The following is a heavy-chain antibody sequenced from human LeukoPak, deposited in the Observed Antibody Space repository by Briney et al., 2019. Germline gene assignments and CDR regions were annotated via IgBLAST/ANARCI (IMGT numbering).Heavy chain of an antibody. Sequence: GEPLKISCKGSEYSFTSHWIGWVRQLPGKGLEWMGVIYPGDSDTRYSPSFQGQVTISADKSISTAYLQWNSLKASDTAMYYCARNIQRYCSGGSCYSNWYFDLWGRGTLVTVSS. J-gene: IGHJ2*01. D-gene: IGHD2-15*01. CDR2: IYPGDSDT. V-gene: IGHV5-51*01. CDR1: EYSFTSHW. CDR3: ARNIQRYCSGGSCYSNWYFDL.